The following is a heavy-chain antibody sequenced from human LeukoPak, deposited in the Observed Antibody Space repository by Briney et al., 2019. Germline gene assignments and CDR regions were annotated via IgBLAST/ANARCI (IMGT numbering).Heavy chain of an antibody. CDR1: GFTFSSYA. CDR2: ISYDGSNK. CDR3: AREGRVNWFDP. J-gene: IGHJ5*02. Sequence: GGSLRLSCAASGFTFSSYAMHWVRQAPGKGLEWVAVISYDGSNKYYADSVKGRFTISRDNSKNTLYLQMNSLRAEDTAVYYCAREGRVNWFDPWAREPWSPSPQ. V-gene: IGHV3-30-3*01.